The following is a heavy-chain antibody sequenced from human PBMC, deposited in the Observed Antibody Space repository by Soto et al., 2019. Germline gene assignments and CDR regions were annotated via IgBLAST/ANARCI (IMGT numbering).Heavy chain of an antibody. Sequence: SETLSLTCAVSSGSSSSSSYYWGWIRQPPGKGLEWIGSIYYSGSTYYNPSLKSRVTISVDTSKNQFSLKLSSVTAADTAVYYCARHLQQLVFRFDPWGQGTLVTVSS. CDR2: IYYSGST. CDR3: ARHLQQLVFRFDP. J-gene: IGHJ5*02. CDR1: SGSSSSSSYY. V-gene: IGHV4-39*01. D-gene: IGHD6-13*01.